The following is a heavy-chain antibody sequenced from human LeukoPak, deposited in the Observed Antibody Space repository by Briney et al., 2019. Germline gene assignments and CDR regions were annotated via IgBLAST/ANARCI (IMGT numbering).Heavy chain of an antibody. V-gene: IGHV1-46*01. CDR1: GYTFTGYH. CDR3: ARGRPGSGWSFDY. CDR2: INPSGGTT. Sequence: ASVKVSCKASGYTFTGYHMHWVRQAPGQGLEWMGIINPSGGTTNYAQKFQGRVTMTRDTSTTTLYMELSSLRSEDTAVYYCARGRPGSGWSFDYWGQGTLVTVSS. J-gene: IGHJ4*02. D-gene: IGHD6-19*01.